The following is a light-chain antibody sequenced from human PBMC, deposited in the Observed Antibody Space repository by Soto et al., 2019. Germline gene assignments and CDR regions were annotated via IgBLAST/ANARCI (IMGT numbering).Light chain of an antibody. J-gene: IGKJ4*01. Sequence: EIVLTQSPGALSLSPGEGATLRCSASESISRSYLAWYQQRRGQAPRLLIYSTSTRAAGISPRFSGSGAGRDFTLTISSLEPEDSAIYYCQQYGASPPATFGGGTRVEI. CDR2: STS. V-gene: IGKV3-20*01. CDR1: ESISRSY. CDR3: QQYGASPPAT.